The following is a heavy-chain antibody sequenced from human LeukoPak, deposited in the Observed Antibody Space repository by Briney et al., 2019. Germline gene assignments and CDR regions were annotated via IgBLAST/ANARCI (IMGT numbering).Heavy chain of an antibody. V-gene: IGHV4-31*02. CDR2: ISYRGST. J-gene: IGHJ4*02. CDR1: GDSISNSGGFY. D-gene: IGHD2-15*01. CDR3: ARISQSSGGFYY. Sequence: SQTLSLTCTVSGDSISNSGGFYWSWIRQHPGDGLAWIGFISYRGSTYYNPSLKSRVSMSVDTSRSQFSLRLTSVTDEDTAVYYCARISQSSGGFYYWGQGTLVTVSS.